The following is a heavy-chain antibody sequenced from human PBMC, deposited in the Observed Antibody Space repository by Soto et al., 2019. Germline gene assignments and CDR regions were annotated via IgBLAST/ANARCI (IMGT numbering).Heavy chain of an antibody. Sequence: QVQLVQSGPEVRKPGASVKVSCKASGYTFNTYAMNWVRQAPGQRLEWMGWINVDNGNTKYSPKFRGRVIITRDTSASTAYMELSSLRSEDTAVYYCARDYYDFWSGYSSSNYGMDVWGQGTTVTVSS. CDR1: GYTFNTYA. D-gene: IGHD3-3*01. J-gene: IGHJ6*02. V-gene: IGHV1-3*01. CDR3: ARDYYDFWSGYSSSNYGMDV. CDR2: INVDNGNT.